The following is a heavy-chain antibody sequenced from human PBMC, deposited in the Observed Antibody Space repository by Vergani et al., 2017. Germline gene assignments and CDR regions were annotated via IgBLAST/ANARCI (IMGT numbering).Heavy chain of an antibody. D-gene: IGHD4-23*01. J-gene: IGHJ4*02. Sequence: EVQLVESGGGLVQPGGSLRLSCSASGFTFSSYAMHWVRQAPGKGLEYVSAISSNGGSTYYADSVKGRFTISRDNSKNTLSRQMSSRRAEDTAVYYCAIDPTVVPPGPDYWGQATLVTVSS. CDR2: ISSNGGST. CDR3: AIDPTVVPPGPDY. V-gene: IGHV3-64D*06. CDR1: GFTFSSYA.